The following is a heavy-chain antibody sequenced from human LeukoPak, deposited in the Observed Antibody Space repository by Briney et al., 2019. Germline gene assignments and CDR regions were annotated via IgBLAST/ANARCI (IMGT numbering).Heavy chain of an antibody. CDR3: AKDFKSNWPHYFDH. V-gene: IGHV3-30*18. CDR1: GFTVSSNY. J-gene: IGHJ4*02. Sequence: GGSLRLSCAASGFTVSSNYMSWVRQAPGKGLEWVAVISYDGSNKYYADSVKGRFTISGDNSKNTLYLQMNSLRAEDTAVYYCAKDFKSNWPHYFDHWGQGTLVTVSS. CDR2: ISYDGSNK. D-gene: IGHD1-1*01.